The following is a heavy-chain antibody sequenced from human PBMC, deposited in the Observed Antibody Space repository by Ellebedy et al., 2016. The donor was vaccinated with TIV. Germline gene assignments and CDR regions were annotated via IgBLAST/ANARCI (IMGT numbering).Heavy chain of an antibody. D-gene: IGHD6-13*01. J-gene: IGHJ4*02. CDR3: ARDGAAAGTVLDY. V-gene: IGHV3-23*01. CDR1: GFTFSSYA. Sequence: GESLKISXAASGFTFSSYAMSWVRQAPGKGLEWVSAISGSGGSTYYADSVKGRFTISRDNSKNTLYLQMNSLRAEDTAVYYCARDGAAAGTVLDYWGQGTLVTVSS. CDR2: ISGSGGST.